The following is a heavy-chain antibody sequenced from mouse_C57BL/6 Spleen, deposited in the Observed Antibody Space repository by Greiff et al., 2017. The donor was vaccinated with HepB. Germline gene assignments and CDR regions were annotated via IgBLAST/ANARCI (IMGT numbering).Heavy chain of an antibody. J-gene: IGHJ2*01. D-gene: IGHD2-3*01. Sequence: QVQLQQPGAELVKPGASVKMSCKASGYTFTSYWITWVKQRPGQGLEWIGDIYPGSGSTNYNEKFKSKATLTVDTSSSTAYMQLSSLTSEDSAVYYCARAIRDGYYVRFFDYWGQGTTLTVSS. V-gene: IGHV1-55*01. CDR1: GYTFTSYW. CDR3: ARAIRDGYYVRFFDY. CDR2: IYPGSGST.